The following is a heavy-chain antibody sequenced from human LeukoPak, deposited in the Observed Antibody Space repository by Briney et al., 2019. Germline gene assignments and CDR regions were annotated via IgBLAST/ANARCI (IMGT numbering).Heavy chain of an antibody. CDR3: ARRRVSSRPSPGARFDP. Sequence: SETLSLTCAVYGGSFSGYYWSWIRQPPGKGLEWIGEINHSGSTNYNPSLKSRVTISVDTSKHQFSLKLSSVTAADTAVYYCARRRVSSRPSPGARFDPWGQGTLVTVSS. J-gene: IGHJ5*02. V-gene: IGHV4-34*01. D-gene: IGHD6-6*01. CDR1: GGSFSGYY. CDR2: INHSGST.